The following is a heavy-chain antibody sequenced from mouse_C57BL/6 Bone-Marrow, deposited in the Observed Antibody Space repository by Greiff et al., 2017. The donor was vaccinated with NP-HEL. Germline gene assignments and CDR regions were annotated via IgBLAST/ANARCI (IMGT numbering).Heavy chain of an antibody. V-gene: IGHV14-4*01. CDR2: VDPENGDT. D-gene: IGHD1-1*01. Sequence: EVQLQQSGAELVRPGASVQLSCTASGFNIKDDYMHWVKQRPGQGLGWIGWVDPENGDTEYASKFQGKATITADTSSNTAYLQLSSLTSEDTAVYYCTTWTTVVAPYAMDYWGQGTSVTVSS. CDR3: TTWTTVVAPYAMDY. CDR1: GFNIKDDY. J-gene: IGHJ4*01.